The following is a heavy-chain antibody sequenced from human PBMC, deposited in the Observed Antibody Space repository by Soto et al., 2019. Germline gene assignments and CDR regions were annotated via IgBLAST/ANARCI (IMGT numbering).Heavy chain of an antibody. J-gene: IGHJ5*02. CDR3: ARDPKRGYSGYEPIPHWIDP. D-gene: IGHD5-12*01. V-gene: IGHV3-33*01. CDR1: GFTFSSYG. CDR2: IWYDGSNK. Sequence: GGSLRLSCAASGFTFSSYGMHWVRQAPGKGLEWVAVIWYDGSNKYYADSVKGRFTISRDNSKNTLYLQMSSLRAEDTAVYYFARDPKRGYSGYEPIPHWIDPWGQATLVTGTS.